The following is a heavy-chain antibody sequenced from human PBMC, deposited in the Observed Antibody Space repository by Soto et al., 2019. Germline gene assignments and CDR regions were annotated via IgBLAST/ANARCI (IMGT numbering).Heavy chain of an antibody. J-gene: IGHJ5*02. CDR3: ARVLGYCSSTSCVRNWFAP. D-gene: IGHD2-2*01. CDR2: IDPSDSYT. CDR1: GYSFTSYW. Sequence: PGESLKISCKGSGYSFTSYWISWVRQMPGKGLEWMGRIDPSDSYTNYSPSFQGHVTISADKSISTAYLQWSSLKASDTAMYYCARVLGYCSSTSCVRNWFAPWGQGPLVTVSS. V-gene: IGHV5-10-1*01.